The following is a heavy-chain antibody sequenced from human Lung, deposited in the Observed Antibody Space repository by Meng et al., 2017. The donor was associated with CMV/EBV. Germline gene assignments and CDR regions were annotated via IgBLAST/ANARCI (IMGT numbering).Heavy chain of an antibody. D-gene: IGHD6-19*01. V-gene: IGHV4-61*02. J-gene: IGHJ4*02. Sequence: PRLAQPSQILSSTLTVSVVSISSRSVNWNGIRQPAGKGLDWLGRLYPTVISNYTPSLQSLATISVDTSKNQFSLRLDSVTAADTAVYYCARGPYSTGSCDFWGQGSLVTVSS. CDR3: ARGPYSTGSCDF. CDR1: VVSISSRSVN. CDR2: LYPTVIS.